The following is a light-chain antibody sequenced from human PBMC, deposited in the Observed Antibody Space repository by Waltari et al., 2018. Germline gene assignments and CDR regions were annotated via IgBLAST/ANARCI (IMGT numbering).Light chain of an antibody. Sequence: DIVMTQAPNSLPXXLVDRATTDCNSIPSGLYSSNNKNYLAWYQQKPGQPPKLLIYWASTREAGVPARFSGSGSGTDFTLTIXSLQAEDVAVYXCQQYYRTPPTFGXGTKVEXK. CDR3: QQYYRTPPT. CDR1: PSGLYSSNNKNY. J-gene: IGKJ1*01. V-gene: IGKV4-1*01. CDR2: WAS.